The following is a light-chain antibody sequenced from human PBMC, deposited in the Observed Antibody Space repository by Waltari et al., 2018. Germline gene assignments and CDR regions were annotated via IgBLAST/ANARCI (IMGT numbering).Light chain of an antibody. CDR2: AAS. J-gene: IGKJ2*03. CDR3: QASYTTPYS. Sequence: DLQMTQSPSSLSASVGDRVTISCRASKNIRSDLSWYQQKPGIAPKLVIYAASNLQSGVPSRFSGSGSGTNFTLTITSLQAEDFATYFCQASYTTPYSFGQGTKVEIK. CDR1: KNIRSD. V-gene: IGKV1-39*01.